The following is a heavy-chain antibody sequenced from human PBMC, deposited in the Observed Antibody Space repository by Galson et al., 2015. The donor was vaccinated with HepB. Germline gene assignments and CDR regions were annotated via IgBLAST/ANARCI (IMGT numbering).Heavy chain of an antibody. CDR2: ISVYNGHT. Sequence: SVKVSCKASGYTFSNYGISWVRQAPGQGLEWMGWISVYNGHTDYAQKLQGRVTMTTDASTSTAYMELRSLRVDDTAIYYCARDHRMTTKSWFDPWGQGTLVTVSS. V-gene: IGHV1-18*01. CDR3: ARDHRMTTKSWFDP. CDR1: GYTFSNYG. D-gene: IGHD1-14*01. J-gene: IGHJ5*02.